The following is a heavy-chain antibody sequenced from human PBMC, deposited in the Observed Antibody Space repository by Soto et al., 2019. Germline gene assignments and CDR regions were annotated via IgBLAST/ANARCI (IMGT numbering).Heavy chain of an antibody. CDR2: IWSDGSNK. J-gene: IGHJ3*02. V-gene: IGHV3-33*01. Sequence: PGGSLRLSCAASGFTFSTYHMHWVRQAPDKGLEWVAVIWSDGSNKYYADSVKGRFTISRDNAKNSLYLQMNSLRAEDTAVYYCARDHPASESAFDIWGQGTMVTVSS. CDR3: ARDHPASESAFDI. CDR1: GFTFSTYH.